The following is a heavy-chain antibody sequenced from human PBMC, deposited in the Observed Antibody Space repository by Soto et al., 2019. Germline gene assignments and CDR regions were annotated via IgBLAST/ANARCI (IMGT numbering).Heavy chain of an antibody. CDR3: ARDLSSSSDY. D-gene: IGHD6-6*01. J-gene: IGHJ4*02. CDR2: ISSSGITI. Sequence: PGGSLRLSCAASGFTFSGYYMSWIRQAPGKGLEWVSYISSSGITIKYADSVKGRFSISRDNTKNSVYLQMNSLRAEDTAVYYCARDLSSSSDYWGQGTLVTVSS. CDR1: GFTFSGYY. V-gene: IGHV3-11*01.